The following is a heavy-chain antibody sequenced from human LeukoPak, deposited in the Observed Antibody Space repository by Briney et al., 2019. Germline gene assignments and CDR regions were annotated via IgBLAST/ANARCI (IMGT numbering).Heavy chain of an antibody. V-gene: IGHV3-23*01. Sequence: PGGSLRLSCAASGFTFSSYAMSWVRQAPGKGLEWLSAISGSGGRTYYADSVKGRFTISRDNYKNTLYLQMNSLRAEDTAVYYCAKSSGWPNWFDPWGQGTLVTVSS. CDR2: ISGSGGRT. D-gene: IGHD6-19*01. CDR1: GFTFSSYA. CDR3: AKSSGWPNWFDP. J-gene: IGHJ5*02.